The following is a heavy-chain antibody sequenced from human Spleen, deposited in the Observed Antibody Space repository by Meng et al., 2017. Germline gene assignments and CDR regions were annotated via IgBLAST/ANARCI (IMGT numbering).Heavy chain of an antibody. CDR3: ARGPTTMAHDFDY. CDR1: GGSISSSSYY. CDR2: INHSGST. Sequence: GSLRLSCAVSGGSISSSSYYWCWLRQPPGKGLEWIGEINHSGSTNYNPSLESRATISVDTSQNNLSLKLSSVTAADSAVYYCARGPTTMAHDFDYWGQGTLVTVSS. V-gene: IGHV4-39*02. J-gene: IGHJ4*02. D-gene: IGHD4-11*01.